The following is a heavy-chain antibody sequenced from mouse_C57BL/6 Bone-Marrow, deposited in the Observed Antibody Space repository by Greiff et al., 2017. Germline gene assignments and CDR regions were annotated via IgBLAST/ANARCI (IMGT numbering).Heavy chain of an antibody. CDR2: IDPENGDT. D-gene: IGHD3-1*01. Sequence: VQLQQSGAELVRPGASVKLSCTASGFNIKDDYMHWVKQRPEQGLEWIGWIDPENGDTEYASKFQGKATITADTSSNTAYLQLSSLTSEDTAVYYCTTWGYDYYAMDYWGQGTSVT. CDR3: TTWGYDYYAMDY. J-gene: IGHJ4*01. V-gene: IGHV14-4*01. CDR1: GFNIKDDY.